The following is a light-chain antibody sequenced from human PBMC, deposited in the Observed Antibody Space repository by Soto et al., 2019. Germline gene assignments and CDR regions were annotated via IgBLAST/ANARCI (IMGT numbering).Light chain of an antibody. CDR2: EVS. V-gene: IGLV2-18*02. J-gene: IGLJ3*02. CDR1: SSDIGSYDR. CDR3: SSYTTSGTLV. Sequence: QSALTQPPSVSGSPGQSVTISCTGTSSDIGSYDRVSWYQQPPGTAPKLVIYEVSKRPSGVTDRFSGSKSGNTASLTISGLQAEDEADYYCSSYTTSGTLVFGGGTKLTVL.